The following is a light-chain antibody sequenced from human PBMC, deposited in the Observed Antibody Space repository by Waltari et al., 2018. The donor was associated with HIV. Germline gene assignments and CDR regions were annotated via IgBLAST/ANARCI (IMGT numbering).Light chain of an antibody. CDR2: SAT. J-gene: IGKJ1*01. V-gene: IGKV1-39*01. Sequence: DIQMTQSPSSLSASVGDRVTITCRASQAISTYLNWYQQIPGKAPRVLIYSATKLQSGAPSRFSGSGSGTDFTLTIISLQAEDSAIYYCQQSYSGPWTFGEGTKVEIK. CDR1: QAISTY. CDR3: QQSYSGPWT.